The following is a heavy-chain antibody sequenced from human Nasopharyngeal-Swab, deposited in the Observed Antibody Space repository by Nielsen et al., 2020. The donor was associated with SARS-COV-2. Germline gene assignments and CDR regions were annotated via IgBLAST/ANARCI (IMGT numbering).Heavy chain of an antibody. D-gene: IGHD6-19*01. CDR3: ARDGQGAVDLDY. J-gene: IGHJ4*02. V-gene: IGHV3-74*01. CDR1: GFTLSEYW. Sequence: GGSLRLSCAASGFTLSEYWVHWVRQAPGKGLVWVSHVKNDGTTTTYADAVKGRFTMSRDAAKNTLYLQMNSLRTEDTAVYYCARDGQGAVDLDYWGQGSLVTVSS. CDR2: VKNDGTTT.